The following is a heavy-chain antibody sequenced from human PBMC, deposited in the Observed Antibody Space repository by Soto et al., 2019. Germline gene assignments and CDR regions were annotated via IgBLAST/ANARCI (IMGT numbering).Heavy chain of an antibody. Sequence: QVQLVQSGAEVKKPGSSVKVSCKTSGGTFSSYTMNWVRQAPGQGLEWMGRIIPILGLANYAQKFQGRVTITADKSTSTDYMELSSLRSEDTAIYYCATNDYGDYNPDYFYGMDVWGQGTTVTVSS. CDR2: IIPILGLA. CDR1: GGTFSSYT. D-gene: IGHD4-17*01. J-gene: IGHJ6*02. CDR3: ATNDYGDYNPDYFYGMDV. V-gene: IGHV1-69*02.